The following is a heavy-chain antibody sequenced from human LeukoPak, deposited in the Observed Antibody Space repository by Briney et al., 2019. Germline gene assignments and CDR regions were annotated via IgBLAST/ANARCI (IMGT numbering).Heavy chain of an antibody. CDR1: GGTFSSYA. CDR2: IIPIFGTA. D-gene: IGHD2-15*01. CDR3: ARINCSGGSCYPYYYYYYGMDV. J-gene: IGHJ6*02. V-gene: IGHV1-69*13. Sequence: ASVTVSCTASGGTFSSYAISWVRQAPGQGLEWMGGIIPIFGTANYAQKFQGRVTITADESTSTAYMELSSLRSEDTAVYYCARINCSGGSCYPYYYYYYGMDVWGQGTTVTVSS.